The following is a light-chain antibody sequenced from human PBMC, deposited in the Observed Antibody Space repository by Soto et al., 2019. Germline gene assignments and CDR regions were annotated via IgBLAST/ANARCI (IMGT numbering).Light chain of an antibody. CDR1: QSLLHSNGYNY. Sequence: DIVMTQSPLSLPVTPGEPASISCRSSQSLLHSNGYNYLDWYLQKPGQSPQLLIYLGSNRASWVPDRFSGSGSGTDFTLKISRVEAEDVGVYYYMQALQTPPYTFGQGTKLEIK. CDR3: MQALQTPPYT. J-gene: IGKJ2*01. CDR2: LGS. V-gene: IGKV2-28*01.